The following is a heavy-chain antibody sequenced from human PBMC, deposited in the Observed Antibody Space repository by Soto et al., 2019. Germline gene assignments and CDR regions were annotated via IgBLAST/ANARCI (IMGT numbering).Heavy chain of an antibody. Sequence: GASVKVSCKASGYTFTSYDINWVRQATGQGLEWMGWMNPNSGNTGYAQKFQGRVTMTRNTSISTAYMELSSLISEDTAVYYCARVGMYYDFWSGYSRVYYYYGMDVWGQGXTGTVS. CDR1: GYTFTSYD. CDR2: MNPNSGNT. J-gene: IGHJ6*02. CDR3: ARVGMYYDFWSGYSRVYYYYGMDV. V-gene: IGHV1-8*01. D-gene: IGHD3-3*01.